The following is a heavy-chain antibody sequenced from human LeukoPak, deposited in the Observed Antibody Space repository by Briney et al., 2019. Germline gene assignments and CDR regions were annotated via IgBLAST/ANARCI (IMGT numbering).Heavy chain of an antibody. CDR3: ARALTEYFYFDY. J-gene: IGHJ4*02. CDR2: IYYSGST. CDR1: GASISSGAYY. D-gene: IGHD2/OR15-2a*01. Sequence: SETLSLTCTVSGASISSGAYYWTWIRQHPGKGLEWIGYIYYSGSTYYNPSLKSRVTISVDTSKNQFSLKPSSVTAADTAVYYCARALTEYFYFDYWGQGTLVTVSS. V-gene: IGHV4-31*03.